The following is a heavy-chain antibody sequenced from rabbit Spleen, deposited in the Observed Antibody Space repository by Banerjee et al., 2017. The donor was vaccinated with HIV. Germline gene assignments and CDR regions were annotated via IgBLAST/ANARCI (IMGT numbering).Heavy chain of an antibody. D-gene: IGHD1-1*01. CDR2: IVAESSGTT. CDR1: GFTLSSVYW. V-gene: IGHV1S45*01. CDR3: ARDLVGVIGWNFYL. J-gene: IGHJ4*01. Sequence: QEQLEESGGDLVKPEGSLTLTCTASGFTLSSVYWICWVRQAPGKGLEWIACIVAESSGTTYYASWAKGRFTISRTSSTTVTLRMTSLTAADTATYFCARDLVGVIGWNFYLWGPGTLVTVS.